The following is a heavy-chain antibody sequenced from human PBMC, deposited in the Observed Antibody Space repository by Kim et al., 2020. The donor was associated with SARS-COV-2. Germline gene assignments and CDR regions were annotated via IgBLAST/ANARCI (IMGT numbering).Heavy chain of an antibody. V-gene: IGHV1-69*04. J-gene: IGHJ6*02. CDR1: GGTFSSYA. D-gene: IGHD2-2*01. CDR3: ATTDIVVVYYYGMDV. Sequence: SVKVSCKASGGTFSSYAISWVRQAPGQGLEWMGRIIPILGIANYAQKFQGRVTITADKSTSTAYMELSSLRSEDTAVYYCATTDIVVVYYYGMDVWGQGTTVTVSS. CDR2: IIPILGIA.